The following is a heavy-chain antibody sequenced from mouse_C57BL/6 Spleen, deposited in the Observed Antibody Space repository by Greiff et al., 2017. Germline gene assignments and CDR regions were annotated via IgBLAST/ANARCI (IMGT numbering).Heavy chain of an antibody. Sequence: VQLKQSGPELVKPGDSVKISCKASGYSFTGYFMNWVMQSHGKSLEWIGRINPYNGDTFYNQKFKGKATLTVDKSSSTAHMELRSLTSEDSAVYYCARGITTVVGPFAYWGQGTLVTVSA. J-gene: IGHJ3*01. CDR2: INPYNGDT. CDR1: GYSFTGYF. D-gene: IGHD1-1*01. CDR3: ARGITTVVGPFAY. V-gene: IGHV1-20*01.